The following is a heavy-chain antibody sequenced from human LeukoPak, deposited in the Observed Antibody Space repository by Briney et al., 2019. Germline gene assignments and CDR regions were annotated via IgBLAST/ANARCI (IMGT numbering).Heavy chain of an antibody. CDR2: IYHSGST. Sequence: SETLSLTCAVSGGSISSSNWWSWVRQPPGKGLEWIGEIYHSGSTNYNPSLKSRVTISVDTSKNQFSLKLSSVTAADTAVYYCAREIGHTEERAAADLPPVYYFDYWGQGTLVTVSS. V-gene: IGHV4-4*02. J-gene: IGHJ4*02. CDR3: AREIGHTEERAAADLPPVYYFDY. CDR1: GGSISSSNW. D-gene: IGHD6-13*01.